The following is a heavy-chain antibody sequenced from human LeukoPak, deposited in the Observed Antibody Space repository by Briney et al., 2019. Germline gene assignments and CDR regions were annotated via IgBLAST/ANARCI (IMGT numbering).Heavy chain of an antibody. CDR1: GFTFSSYW. J-gene: IGHJ3*02. CDR2: ISGSGST. CDR3: AKEEYSSSWYFKDAFDI. V-gene: IGHV3-23*01. Sequence: GGSLRLSCVASGFTFSSYWMTWVRQAPGKGLEWVSAISGSGSTYYADSVKGRFTISRDNSKNTLYLQMNSLRAEDTAVYYCAKEEYSSSWYFKDAFDIWGQGTMVTVSS. D-gene: IGHD6-13*01.